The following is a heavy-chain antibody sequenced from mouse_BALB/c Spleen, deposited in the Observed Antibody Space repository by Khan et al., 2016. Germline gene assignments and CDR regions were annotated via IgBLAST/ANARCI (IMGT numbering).Heavy chain of an antibody. CDR2: INYSGST. Sequence: EVQLQESGPDLVKPSQSLSLTCTVTVYSITSGYSWHWIRQFPGNKLEWMGYINYSGSTNYHPSLKSQISITRDISKNQFFMQLISVTTEDSATYYCTRDYYGWFAYWGQGTLVTVSA. J-gene: IGHJ3*01. CDR1: VYSITSGYS. CDR3: TRDYYGWFAY. D-gene: IGHD1-1*01. V-gene: IGHV3-1*02.